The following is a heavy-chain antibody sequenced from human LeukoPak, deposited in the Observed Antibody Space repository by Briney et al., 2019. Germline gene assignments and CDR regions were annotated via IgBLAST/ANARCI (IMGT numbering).Heavy chain of an antibody. V-gene: IGHV3-23*01. Sequence: GGSLRLSCAASGFTFSSYAMSWVRQAPGKGLEWVSAISGSGGSTYYADSVKGRFTISRDNSKNTLYLQMNSLRAEDTAVYYCAKFKSSSWYRLGLGYGMDVWGQGTTVTVSS. CDR1: GFTFSSYA. D-gene: IGHD6-13*01. CDR3: AKFKSSSWYRLGLGYGMDV. CDR2: ISGSGGST. J-gene: IGHJ6*02.